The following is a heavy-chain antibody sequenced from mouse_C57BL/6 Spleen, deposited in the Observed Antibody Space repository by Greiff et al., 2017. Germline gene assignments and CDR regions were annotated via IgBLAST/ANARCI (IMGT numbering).Heavy chain of an antibody. CDR3: ARGGYYGSSLWYFDV. CDR1: GYAFSSSW. V-gene: IGHV1-82*01. CDR2: IYPGDGDT. D-gene: IGHD1-1*01. Sequence: QVQLKESGPELVKPGASVKISCKASGYAFSSSWMNWVKQRPGKGLEWIGRIYPGDGDTNYNGKFKGKATLTADKSSSTAYMQLSSLTSEDSAVYFCARGGYYGSSLWYFDVWGTGTTVTVSS. J-gene: IGHJ1*03.